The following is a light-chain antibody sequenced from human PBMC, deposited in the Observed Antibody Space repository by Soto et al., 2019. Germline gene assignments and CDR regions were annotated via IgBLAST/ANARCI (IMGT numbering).Light chain of an antibody. CDR3: LQHNSYPHT. Sequence: DIQMTQSPSAMSASVGDRVTSTCRASQGISNYLAWFQQKPGKVPKLLIYAASSFQSGVPSRFSGSGSGTEFTLTISSLQPEDFATYYCLQHNSYPHTFGGGTKVDI. V-gene: IGKV1-17*03. CDR2: AAS. J-gene: IGKJ4*01. CDR1: QGISNY.